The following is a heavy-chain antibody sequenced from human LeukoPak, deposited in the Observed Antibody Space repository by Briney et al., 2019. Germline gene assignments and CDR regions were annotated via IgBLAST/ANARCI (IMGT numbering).Heavy chain of an antibody. D-gene: IGHD1-26*01. Sequence: SETLSLTCTVSGGSISSYYWSWIRQPPGKGLEWIGYFYYSGSTYYNPSLKSRVTISVDTSKNQFSLKLSSVTAADTAVYYCARGGSYYGQPLDAFDIWGQGTMVTVSS. CDR3: ARGGSYYGQPLDAFDI. J-gene: IGHJ3*02. CDR2: FYYSGST. CDR1: GGSISSYY. V-gene: IGHV4-59*01.